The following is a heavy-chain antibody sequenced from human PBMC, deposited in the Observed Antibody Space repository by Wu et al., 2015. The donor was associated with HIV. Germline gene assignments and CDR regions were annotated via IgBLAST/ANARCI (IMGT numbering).Heavy chain of an antibody. CDR3: ARGLTGPMMTGALRY. Sequence: QVQLVQSGAEVKKPGASVKVSCKASGYTFTGYYMHWVRQAPGQGLEWMGWINPNSGGTNYAQKFQGRVTMTRDTSISTAYMELRSLRFDDAAVYYCARGLTGPMMTGALRYWGQGTLVAVSP. CDR1: GYTFTGYY. V-gene: IGHV1-2*02. CDR2: INPNSGGT. D-gene: IGHD3-9*01. J-gene: IGHJ4*02.